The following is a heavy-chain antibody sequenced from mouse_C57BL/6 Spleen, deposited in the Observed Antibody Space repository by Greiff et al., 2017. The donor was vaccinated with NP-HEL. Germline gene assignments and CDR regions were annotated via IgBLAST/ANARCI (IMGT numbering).Heavy chain of an antibody. J-gene: IGHJ2*01. Sequence: VQLQESGAELVRPGTSVEVSCKASGYAFTNYLIEWVKQRPGQGLEWIGVINPGSGGTNYNEKFKGKATLTADKSSSTAYMQLSSLTSEDSAVYFCARWGTGTPFDYWGQGTTLTVSS. V-gene: IGHV1-54*01. CDR1: GYAFTNYL. CDR3: ARWGTGTPFDY. D-gene: IGHD4-1*01. CDR2: INPGSGGT.